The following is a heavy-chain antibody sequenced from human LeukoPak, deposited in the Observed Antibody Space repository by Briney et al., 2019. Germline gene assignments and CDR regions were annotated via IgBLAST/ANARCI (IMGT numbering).Heavy chain of an antibody. CDR3: ARDRFGGYYYGSGSYYNSHYYYYGMDV. D-gene: IGHD3-10*01. Sequence: ASVKVSCKASGYTFTSYGISWVRQAPGQGLEWMGWISAYNGNTNYAQKLQGRVTMTTDTSTSTAYMELRSLRSDDTAVYYCARDRFGGYYYGSGSYYNSHYYYYGMDVWGQGTTVTVSS. CDR1: GYTFTSYG. CDR2: ISAYNGNT. J-gene: IGHJ6*02. V-gene: IGHV1-18*01.